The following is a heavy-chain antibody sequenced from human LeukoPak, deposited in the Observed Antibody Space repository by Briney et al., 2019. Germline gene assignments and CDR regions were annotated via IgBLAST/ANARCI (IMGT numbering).Heavy chain of an antibody. CDR3: AKEHSSGWYDYYGMDV. CDR1: GFTFSSYG. D-gene: IGHD6-19*01. V-gene: IGHV3-30*18. J-gene: IGHJ6*02. CDR2: ISYDGSNK. Sequence: GGSLRLSCAASGFTFSSYGMHWVRQAPGKGLEWVAVISYDGSNKYYADSVKGRFTISRDNSKNTLYLQMNSLRAEDTAVYYCAKEHSSGWYDYYGMDVWGQGTTVTVSS.